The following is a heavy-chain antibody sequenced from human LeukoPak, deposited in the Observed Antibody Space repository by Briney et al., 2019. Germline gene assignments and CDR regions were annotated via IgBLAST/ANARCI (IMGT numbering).Heavy chain of an antibody. CDR1: GGTFSSYA. J-gene: IGHJ6*02. Sequence: SVKVSCKASGGTFSSYAISWVRQAPGQGLEWMGRIIPILGIANYAQKFQGRVTITADKSTSTAYMELSSLRSEDTAVYYCARDTISGYEWMSPDYYYYYGMDVWGQGTTVTVSS. V-gene: IGHV1-69*04. D-gene: IGHD5-12*01. CDR2: IIPILGIA. CDR3: ARDTISGYEWMSPDYYYYYGMDV.